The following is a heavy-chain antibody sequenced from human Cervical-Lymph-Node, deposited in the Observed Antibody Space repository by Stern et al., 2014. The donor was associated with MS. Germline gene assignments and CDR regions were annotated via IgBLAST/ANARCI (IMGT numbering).Heavy chain of an antibody. J-gene: IGHJ4*02. V-gene: IGHV1-46*01. CDR1: GYSFSSFY. CDR2: ISASGVTT. D-gene: IGHD4-11*01. CDR3: ARGLNSNYGGMRY. Sequence: VQLVESGAEVKKPGASVKLSCRTSGYSFSSFYIHWLRQAHGQGPGGLGMISASGVTTSFAQRFQGRFSMTSDTSTSTVFLDLSSLTSEDTALYYLARGLNSNYGGMRYWGQGTQVIVSS.